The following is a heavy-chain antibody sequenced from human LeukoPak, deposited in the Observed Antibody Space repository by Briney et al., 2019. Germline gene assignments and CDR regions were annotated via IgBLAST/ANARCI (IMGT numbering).Heavy chain of an antibody. J-gene: IGHJ5*02. Sequence: GGSLRLSCAASGFTFSSYAMGWVRQAPGKGLEWVSAISGSGGSTYYADSVKGRFTISRDNSKNTLYLQMNSLRAEDTAVYYCAKVCMDTAQGDWFDPWGQGTLVTVSS. D-gene: IGHD5-18*01. CDR1: GFTFSSYA. CDR2: ISGSGGST. CDR3: AKVCMDTAQGDWFDP. V-gene: IGHV3-23*01.